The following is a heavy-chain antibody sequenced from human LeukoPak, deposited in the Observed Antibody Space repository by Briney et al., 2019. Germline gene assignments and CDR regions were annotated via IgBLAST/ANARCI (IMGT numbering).Heavy chain of an antibody. J-gene: IGHJ4*02. V-gene: IGHV3-53*01. CDR3: ARWRTVDY. D-gene: IGHD3-3*01. Sequence: GGSLRLSCAASGFTVSSIYMSWVRQAPGKGLEWVSVIYSGGNTYYADSVKGRFTISRDNSKNTLYLQMNSLRAEDSAVYYCARWRTVDYWGQGTLVTVSS. CDR2: IYSGGNT. CDR1: GFTVSSIY.